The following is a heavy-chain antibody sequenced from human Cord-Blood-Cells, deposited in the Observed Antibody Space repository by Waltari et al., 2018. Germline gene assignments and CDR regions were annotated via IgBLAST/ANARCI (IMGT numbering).Heavy chain of an antibody. CDR1: GFTFSNAW. Sequence: EVQLVESGGGLVKPGGSLRLSCAASGFTFSNAWMSWVRRAPGRGLEWVVRTKSKTDGGTTDYAAPVKGRFTISRDDSKSTLYLQMNSLKPEDTVVYYGTTAPYAFDIWGQGTMVTVSS. CDR3: TTAPYAFDI. CDR2: TKSKTDGGTT. J-gene: IGHJ3*02. V-gene: IGHV3-15*01.